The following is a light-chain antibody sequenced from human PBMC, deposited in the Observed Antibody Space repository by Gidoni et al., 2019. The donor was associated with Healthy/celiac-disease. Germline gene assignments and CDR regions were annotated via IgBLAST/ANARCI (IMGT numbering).Light chain of an antibody. Sequence: QSSLTQPPSPPGPPALSVTISCTGTSSDVGRYNYVSWYQQHPGKAPKLMIYEVSKRPSGVPDRFSGSKSGNTASLTVSGLQAEDEADYYCSSYAGSNNLGVFGTGTKVTVL. CDR2: EVS. V-gene: IGLV2-8*01. CDR3: SSYAGSNNLGV. CDR1: SSDVGRYNY. J-gene: IGLJ1*01.